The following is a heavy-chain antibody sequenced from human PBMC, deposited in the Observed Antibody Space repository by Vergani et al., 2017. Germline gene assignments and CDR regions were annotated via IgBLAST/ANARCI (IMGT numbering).Heavy chain of an antibody. CDR2: IYYSGST. J-gene: IGHJ4*02. CDR3: ASVATDYFDY. V-gene: IGHV4-59*01. CDR1: GGSISSYY. D-gene: IGHD5-12*01. Sequence: QVQLQESGPGLVKPSETLSLTCTVSGGSISSYYWSWIRQPPGKGLEWIGYIYYSGSTNFNPSLKSRVTISVDTSKNQFSLKLISVTAADTAVYYCASVATDYFDYWGQGTLVTVSS.